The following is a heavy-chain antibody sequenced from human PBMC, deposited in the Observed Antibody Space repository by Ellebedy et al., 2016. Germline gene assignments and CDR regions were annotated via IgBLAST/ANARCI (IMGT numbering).Heavy chain of an antibody. CDR3: ARDQGDGAFDI. J-gene: IGHJ3*02. CDR2: ISSSSSYT. Sequence: GESLKISXAASGFTFSDYYMSWIRQAPGKGLEWVSYISSSSSYTNYADSVKGRFTISRDNSKNTLYLQMNSLRAEDTAVYYCARDQGDGAFDIWGQGTMVTVSS. CDR1: GFTFSDYY. V-gene: IGHV3-11*05.